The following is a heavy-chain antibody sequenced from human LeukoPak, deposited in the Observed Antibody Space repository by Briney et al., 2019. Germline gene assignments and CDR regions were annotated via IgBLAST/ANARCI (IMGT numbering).Heavy chain of an antibody. CDR1: GFTFSSYW. Sequence: PGGSLRLSCAASGFTFSSYWMQWVRQAPGKGLVWVSRLSPDGSSTTSADSVKGRFTISRDNSKNTLYLQMNSLRAEDTAVYYCAKEPYSSGYYGFDYWGQGTLVTVSS. D-gene: IGHD3-22*01. V-gene: IGHV3-74*01. J-gene: IGHJ4*02. CDR2: LSPDGSST. CDR3: AKEPYSSGYYGFDY.